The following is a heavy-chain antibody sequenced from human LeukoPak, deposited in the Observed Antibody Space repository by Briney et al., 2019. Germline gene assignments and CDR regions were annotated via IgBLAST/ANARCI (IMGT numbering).Heavy chain of an antibody. D-gene: IGHD3-22*01. Sequence: GRSLRLSCAASGFAFSNYGMHWVRQAPGKGLEWVAVIWYDGSNKYYTDSVKGRFTISRDNSKNTLYLQMNSLRAEDTAVYYCASGESSGPGGDYWGQGTLVTVSS. CDR1: GFAFSNYG. V-gene: IGHV3-33*01. CDR2: IWYDGSNK. J-gene: IGHJ4*02. CDR3: ASGESSGPGGDY.